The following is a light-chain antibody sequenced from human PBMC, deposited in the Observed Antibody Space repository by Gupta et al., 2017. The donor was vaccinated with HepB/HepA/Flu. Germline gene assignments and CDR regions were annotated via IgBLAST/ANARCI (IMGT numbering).Light chain of an antibody. Sequence: QSVLTQPPSVSGAPGQRVTISCTGSSSNIGAGYDVHWYQHLPGTAPKLLIYDNGNRPSGVPDRFSGSKSDTSASLAITGLQDEDEADYYCQSYDSSLSGWVFGGGIKLTVL. CDR2: DNG. CDR3: QSYDSSLSGWV. V-gene: IGLV1-40*01. J-gene: IGLJ3*02. CDR1: SSNIGAGYD.